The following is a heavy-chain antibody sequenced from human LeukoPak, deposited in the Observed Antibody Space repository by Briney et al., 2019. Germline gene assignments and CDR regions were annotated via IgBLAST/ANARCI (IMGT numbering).Heavy chain of an antibody. D-gene: IGHD3-9*01. CDR2: MYIGGGT. Sequence: SETLSLTCTVSGASISSYYWSWIRQPAGKGLEWIGRMYIGGGTDYNPSLKSRVTMSVDTSKNQFSLKLTSVTAADTAVYYCARLVGVRSDILTDYGMDVWGQGTTVTVSS. J-gene: IGHJ6*02. V-gene: IGHV4-4*07. CDR1: GASISSYY. CDR3: ARLVGVRSDILTDYGMDV.